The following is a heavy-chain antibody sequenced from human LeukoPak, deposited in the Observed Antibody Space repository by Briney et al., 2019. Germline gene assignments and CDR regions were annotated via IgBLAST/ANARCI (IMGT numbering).Heavy chain of an antibody. CDR1: GGSFSGYY. CDR2: INHSGST. J-gene: IGHJ6*03. D-gene: IGHD3-10*01. CDR3: ASIKHTYYYGSGSYYKGVTMDV. V-gene: IGHV4-34*01. Sequence: PSETLSLTCAVYGGSFSGYYWSWIRQPPGKGLEWIGEINHSGSTNYNPSLKSRVTISVDTSKNQFSLKLSSVTAADTAVYYCASIKHTYYYGSGSYYKGVTMDVWGKGTTVTVSS.